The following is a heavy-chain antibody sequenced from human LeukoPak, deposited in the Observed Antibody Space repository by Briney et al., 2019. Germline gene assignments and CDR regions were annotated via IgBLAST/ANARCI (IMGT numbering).Heavy chain of an antibody. D-gene: IGHD3-3*01. J-gene: IGHJ5*02. CDR2: IYSSGNT. CDR3: ARHSGLRSPFDP. V-gene: IGHV4-39*01. CDR1: GGSISTTNYY. Sequence: SSETLSLTCTVSGGSISTTNYYWGWIRQPPGRDLEWIGSIYSSGNTYYNPSLESRVTISVDTSKNQLSLKLTSATAADTSVYYCARHSGLRSPFDPWGQGTLVTVSS.